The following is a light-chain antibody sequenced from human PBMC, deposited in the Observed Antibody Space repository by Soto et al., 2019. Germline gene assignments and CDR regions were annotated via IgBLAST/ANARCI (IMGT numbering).Light chain of an antibody. CDR1: QSVLYSSINKNY. CDR3: QQYFGAPFI. J-gene: IGKJ3*01. V-gene: IGKV4-1*01. CDR2: WAS. Sequence: DIVMTQSPDSLAVSLGERATINCKSSQSVLYSSINKNYLAWYQQKPGQPPRLLIYWASGRESGVPDRFSGRGFGTVFILPIGSLRAECGAVLCCQQYFGAPFIFGPGPKGDIK.